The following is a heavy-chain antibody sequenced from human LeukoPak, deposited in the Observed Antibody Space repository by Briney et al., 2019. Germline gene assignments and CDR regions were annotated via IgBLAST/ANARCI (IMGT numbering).Heavy chain of an antibody. V-gene: IGHV3-30*02. J-gene: IGHJ3*02. CDR2: IRYDGSNK. Sequence: PGGSLRLSCAASGFTFSSYGMHWVRQAPGKGLAWVAFIRYDGSNKYYADFVKGRFTISREHSKNTLYLQMNSLRADDTAVFYLANLRFPSSGLYSGVFDIWGQRTMVTASS. CDR3: ANLRFPSSGLYSGVFDI. CDR1: GFTFSSYG. D-gene: IGHD6-19*01.